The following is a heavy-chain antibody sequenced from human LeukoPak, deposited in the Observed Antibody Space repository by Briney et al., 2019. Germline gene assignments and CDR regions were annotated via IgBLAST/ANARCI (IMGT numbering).Heavy chain of an antibody. CDR3: AKDMGYSSTGAFDI. V-gene: IGHV3-9*03. Sequence: QPGRSLRLSCTASGFTFDDYAMHWVRQVPGKGLEWVSGISWNSGRTDYADSVKGRFTISRDNAKNSLYLQMNSVRAEDMALYYRAKDMGYSSTGAFDIWGQGTMVSVSS. D-gene: IGHD6-19*01. CDR1: GFTFDDYA. J-gene: IGHJ3*02. CDR2: ISWNSGRT.